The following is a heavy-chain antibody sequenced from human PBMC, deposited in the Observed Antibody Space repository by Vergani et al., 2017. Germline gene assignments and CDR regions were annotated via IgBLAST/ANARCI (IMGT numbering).Heavy chain of an antibody. CDR1: GGSISSGGYY. V-gene: IGHV4-31*01. CDR2: INHSGTI. J-gene: IGHJ3*01. CDR3: ARRAERWETLLRDDFDV. Sequence: QVQLQESGPGLVKPSQTLSLTCTVSGGSISSGGYYWSWIRLAPGKGLEWIGEINHSGTINYNPTLKSPFKVSIDTSRDHFSLKLRSVSAADTAVYFCARRAERWETLLRDDFDVWGQGTFVTVSP. D-gene: IGHD1-26*01.